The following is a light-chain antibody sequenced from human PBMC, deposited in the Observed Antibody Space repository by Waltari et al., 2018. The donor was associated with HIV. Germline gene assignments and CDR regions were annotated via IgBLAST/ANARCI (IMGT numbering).Light chain of an antibody. CDR2: SAS. Sequence: DIQMTQSPLSLSASVGETVTIVCRAGQPINSFVNWYRHVPGRAPKLLISSASTLRSGVPSRFRGGGSGTEFSLTISNLQPADFAIYYCQQSYTTPWTFGQGTRV. CDR1: QPINSF. CDR3: QQSYTTPWT. J-gene: IGKJ1*01. V-gene: IGKV1-39*01.